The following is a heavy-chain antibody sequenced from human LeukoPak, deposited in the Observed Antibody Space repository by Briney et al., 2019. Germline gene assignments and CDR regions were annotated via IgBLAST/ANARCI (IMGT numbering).Heavy chain of an antibody. CDR3: ARGLRSSGYYTHYFDY. J-gene: IGHJ4*02. CDR1: GYTFTSYA. D-gene: IGHD3-22*01. CDR2: INAGNGNT. V-gene: IGHV1-3*01. Sequence: ASVKVSCKASGYTFTSYAMHWVRQAPGQRLEWMGWINAGNGNTKYSQKFQGRVTITRDTSASTAYMKLSSLRSEDTAVYYCARGLRSSGYYTHYFDYWGQGTLVTVSS.